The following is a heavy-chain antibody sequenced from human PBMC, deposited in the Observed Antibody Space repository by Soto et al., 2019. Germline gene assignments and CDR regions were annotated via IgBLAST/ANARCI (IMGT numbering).Heavy chain of an antibody. Sequence: PPLVNPTQTLTLSCTFSGFSLSTSGMCVSWIRQPPGKALEWLALIAWDDDKYYSTSLKTRLTISKDTSKNQMVLTMTNMDPVDTATYYCARIREYYYDSSGYPYYHGMDVWGQGTTVTVSS. CDR3: ARIREYYYDSSGYPYYHGMDV. J-gene: IGHJ6*02. D-gene: IGHD3-22*01. V-gene: IGHV2-70*01. CDR2: IAWDDDK. CDR1: GFSLSTSGMC.